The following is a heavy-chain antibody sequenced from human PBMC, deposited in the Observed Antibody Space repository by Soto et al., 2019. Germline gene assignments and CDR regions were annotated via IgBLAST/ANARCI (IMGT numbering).Heavy chain of an antibody. Sequence: SQTLSLTCAISVDSVSSNSAAWNCSRQSRSRGLEWLGRTYYRSKWYNDYAVSVKSRITINPDTSKNQVSLQLNSLTPEDTAVYYWAREVEGQWLVEVGMDVWGQGTTVTVSS. D-gene: IGHD6-19*01. J-gene: IGHJ6*02. CDR3: AREVEGQWLVEVGMDV. V-gene: IGHV6-1*01. CDR2: TYYRSKWYN. CDR1: VDSVSSNSAA.